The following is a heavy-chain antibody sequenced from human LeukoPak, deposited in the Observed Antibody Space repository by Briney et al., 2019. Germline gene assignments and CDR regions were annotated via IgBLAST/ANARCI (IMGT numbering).Heavy chain of an antibody. J-gene: IGHJ4*02. V-gene: IGHV1-69*13. CDR2: IIPIFGTA. Sequence: SVKVSCKASGGTFSSYAISWVRQAPGQGLEWMGGIIPIFGTANYAQKFQGRVTITADESTSTACMELSSLRSEDTAVYYCASYTYYYDSSALGYFDYWGQGTLVTVSS. D-gene: IGHD3-22*01. CDR3: ASYTYYYDSSALGYFDY. CDR1: GGTFSSYA.